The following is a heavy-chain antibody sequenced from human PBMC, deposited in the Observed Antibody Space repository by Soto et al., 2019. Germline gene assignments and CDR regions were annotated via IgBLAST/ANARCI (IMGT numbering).Heavy chain of an antibody. CDR2: ISYDGSDK. CDR3: AREGGSLNWFDP. D-gene: IGHD1-26*01. Sequence: GGSLRLSCDASGFTFNFYGMHWVRQAPGKGLEWVAVISYDGSDKYYADSVRGRFTISRDNTKNTVWLQMSSLRDEDTAVYYCAREGGSLNWFDPWGQGTLVTVSS. V-gene: IGHV3-30*03. CDR1: GFTFNFYG. J-gene: IGHJ5*02.